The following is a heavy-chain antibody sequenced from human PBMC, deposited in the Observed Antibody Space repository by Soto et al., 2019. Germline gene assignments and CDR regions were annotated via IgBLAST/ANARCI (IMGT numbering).Heavy chain of an antibody. CDR3: VRERAPFDDFDV. V-gene: IGHV3-33*01. CDR2: IWVDGINK. J-gene: IGHJ3*01. CDR1: GFTFSSYG. Sequence: QVQLVESGGGVVQPGRSLRLSCAASGFTFSSYGMHWVRQAPGTGLEWVAVIWVDGINKYYADSVKGRFTISRDNSKNTLDLHMAGLRGEDTAVYYCVRERAPFDDFDVWGQGTMVNVSS.